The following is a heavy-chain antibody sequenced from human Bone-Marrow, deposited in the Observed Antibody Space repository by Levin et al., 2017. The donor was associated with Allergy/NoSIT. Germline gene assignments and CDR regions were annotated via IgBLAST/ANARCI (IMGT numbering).Heavy chain of an antibody. CDR3: ARGEVGVAGDY. CDR1: GGSFSGSY. J-gene: IGHJ4*02. V-gene: IGHV4-34*01. Sequence: SQTLSLTCGVSGGSFSGSYWGWIRQSPGQGLEWIGEINHTGFTTYNPPLTSRVTMSIDNPKNQVSLELRSVTAADTAVYYCARGEVGVAGDYWGQGTLVTVSS. D-gene: IGHD3-3*01. CDR2: INHTGFT.